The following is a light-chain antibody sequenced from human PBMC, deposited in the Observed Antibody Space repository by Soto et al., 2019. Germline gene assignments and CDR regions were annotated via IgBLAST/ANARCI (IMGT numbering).Light chain of an antibody. Sequence: LTQPASVSGSPGQSITISCTGTSSDVGGYNYVSWYQQHPGKAPKLMIHDVSNRPSGVSNRFSGSKSGNTASLTISGLQAEDEADYYCSSYTSSSTSYVFGTGTKVTVL. J-gene: IGLJ1*01. CDR2: DVS. CDR3: SSYTSSSTSYV. CDR1: SSDVGGYNY. V-gene: IGLV2-14*01.